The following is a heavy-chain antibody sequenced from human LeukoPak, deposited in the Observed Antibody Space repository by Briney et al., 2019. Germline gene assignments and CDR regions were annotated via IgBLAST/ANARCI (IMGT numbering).Heavy chain of an antibody. V-gene: IGHV1-18*01. Sequence: GASVKVSCKASGYTFTSYGISWVRQAPGQGLEWMGWISAYNGNTEYAQKLQARVTMTTDTSTGTAYMELRSLRSDDTAVYYCARDKWLRFNWFDPWGQGTLVTVSS. D-gene: IGHD5-12*01. CDR3: ARDKWLRFNWFDP. J-gene: IGHJ5*02. CDR1: GYTFTSYG. CDR2: ISAYNGNT.